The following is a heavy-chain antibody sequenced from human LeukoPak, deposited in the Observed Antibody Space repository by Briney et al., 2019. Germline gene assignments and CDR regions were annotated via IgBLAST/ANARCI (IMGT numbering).Heavy chain of an antibody. CDR2: ISASGNTM. D-gene: IGHD3-10*01. J-gene: IGHJ4*02. CDR3: ARDGSGSYDQ. V-gene: IGHV3-11*01. Sequence: PGGSLRLSCAASGFTFSDFYMFWIRQAPGKGLEGVSYISASGNTMYYGDSVKGRFTISRDNAKNSLYLQMNSLRAEDTAVYYCARDGSGSYDQWGQGTLVTVSS. CDR1: GFTFSDFY.